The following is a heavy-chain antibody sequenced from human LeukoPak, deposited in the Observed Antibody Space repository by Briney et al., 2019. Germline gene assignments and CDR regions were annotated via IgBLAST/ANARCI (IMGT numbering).Heavy chain of an antibody. D-gene: IGHD2-15*01. CDR3: ARDHQSLGYCSGGSCPGRYYYYYMDV. V-gene: IGHV1-69*05. Sequence: GASVKVSCKASGGTFSSYAISWVRQAPGQGLEWMGRIIPIFGTANYAQKFQGRVTITTDESTSTAYMELSSMRSEDTDVYYCARDHQSLGYCSGGSCPGRYYYYYMDVWGKGTTVTVSS. CDR1: GGTFSSYA. CDR2: IIPIFGTA. J-gene: IGHJ6*03.